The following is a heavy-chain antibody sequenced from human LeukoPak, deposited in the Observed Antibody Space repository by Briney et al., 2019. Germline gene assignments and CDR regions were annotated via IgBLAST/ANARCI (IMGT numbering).Heavy chain of an antibody. CDR1: GYTFTSYD. CDR3: ARVTNYDSSGYYVCYYYYGMDV. J-gene: IGHJ6*02. D-gene: IGHD3-22*01. V-gene: IGHV1-8*01. CDR2: MNPNSGNT. Sequence: ASVKVSCKASGYTFTSYDINWVRQATGQGLEWMGWMNPNSGNTGYAQKFQGRVTMTRNTSISTAYMELSSLRSEDTAVYYCARVTNYDSSGYYVCYYYYGMDVWGQGTTVTVSS.